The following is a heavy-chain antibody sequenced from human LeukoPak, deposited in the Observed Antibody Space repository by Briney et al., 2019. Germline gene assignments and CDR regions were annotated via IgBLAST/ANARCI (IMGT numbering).Heavy chain of an antibody. CDR1: SGSFSGYY. CDR2: INHSGST. Sequence: SETLSLTCAVHSGSFSGYYWSWIRQPPGKGLEWIGEINHSGSTNYNPSLKSRVTISVDTSKNQFSLKLSSVTAADMAVYYCARGVVRRPTSKRQLLFDYWGQGTLVTVSS. J-gene: IGHJ4*02. D-gene: IGHD2-15*01. CDR3: ARGVVRRPTSKRQLLFDY. V-gene: IGHV4-34*01.